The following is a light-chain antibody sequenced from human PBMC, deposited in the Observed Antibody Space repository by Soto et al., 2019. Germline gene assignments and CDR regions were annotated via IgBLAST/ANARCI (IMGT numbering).Light chain of an antibody. CDR3: QRYGTSPPLT. CDR2: GAS. J-gene: IGKJ4*01. V-gene: IGKV3-20*01. CDR1: QSVSSSY. Sequence: EIVLTQSPGTLSLSPGERATLSCRASQSVSSSYLAWYQQKPGQAPRLLIYGASSRATGIPDRVSGSGSATDFTLTISRLEPEDFAVYYCQRYGTSPPLTFGGGTKVEIK.